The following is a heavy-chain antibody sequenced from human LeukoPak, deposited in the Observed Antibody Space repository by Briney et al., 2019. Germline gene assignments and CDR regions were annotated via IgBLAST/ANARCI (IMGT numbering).Heavy chain of an antibody. CDR1: GFTFSSYA. J-gene: IGHJ4*02. Sequence: GSLRLSCAASGFTFSSYAMSWVRQAPGKGLGWIGSVYYTGSTYYNPSLKSRVTISIDTSKNQVSLKLSSVTAADTAVYYCARHGISGTYYAPFDYWGQGTLVTVSS. V-gene: IGHV4-39*01. CDR3: ARHGISGTYYAPFDY. D-gene: IGHD1-26*01. CDR2: VYYTGST.